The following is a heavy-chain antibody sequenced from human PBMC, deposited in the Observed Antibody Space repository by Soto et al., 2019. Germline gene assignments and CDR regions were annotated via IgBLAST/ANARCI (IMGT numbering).Heavy chain of an antibody. J-gene: IGHJ6*02. V-gene: IGHV4-30-4*01. CDR1: GGSISSGDYY. D-gene: IGHD5-18*01. CDR2: IYYSGST. Sequence: SETLSLTCTVSGGSISSGDYYWSWIRQPPGKGLEWIGYIYYSGSTYYNPSLKSRVTISVDTSKNQFSLKLSSVTAADTAVYYCARAPPVVTAFWGQGTTDPVSS. CDR3: ARAPPVVTAF.